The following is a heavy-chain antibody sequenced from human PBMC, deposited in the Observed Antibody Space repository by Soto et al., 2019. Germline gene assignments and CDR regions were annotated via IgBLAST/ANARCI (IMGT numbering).Heavy chain of an antibody. CDR1: GYSFTSYW. D-gene: IGHD1-26*01. Sequence: EVQLVRSGAEVKKPGESLKISCKSSGYSFTSYWIGWVRQMPGKGLEWMGIIYPGDSDTRYSPSFQGQVTISADKSISTAYLQWSSLKASDTAMYYCARGGPLGARREDWFDPWGQGTLVTVSS. J-gene: IGHJ5*02. V-gene: IGHV5-51*01. CDR3: ARGGPLGARREDWFDP. CDR2: IYPGDSDT.